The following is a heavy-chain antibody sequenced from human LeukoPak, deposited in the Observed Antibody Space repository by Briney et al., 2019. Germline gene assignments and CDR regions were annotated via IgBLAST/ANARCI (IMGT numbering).Heavy chain of an antibody. V-gene: IGHV4-59*01. CDR2: IYYSGST. CDR1: GGSISSYY. D-gene: IGHD6-13*01. Sequence: PSETLSLTCTVSGGSISSYYWSWIRQPPGKGLEWIGYIYYSGSTNYSPSLKSRVTISVDTSKNQFSLKLSSVPAADTAVYYCARVEASSWGLNYYYYYMDVWGKGTTATVSS. J-gene: IGHJ6*03. CDR3: ARVEASSWGLNYYYYYMDV.